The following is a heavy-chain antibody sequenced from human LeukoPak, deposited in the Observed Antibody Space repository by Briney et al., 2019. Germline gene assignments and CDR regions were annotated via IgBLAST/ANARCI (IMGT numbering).Heavy chain of an antibody. D-gene: IGHD2-15*01. V-gene: IGHV3-7*04. J-gene: IGHJ3*02. CDR3: ARGCSGGAFEI. CDR1: GFTFSTYW. CDR2: IKKDGSEK. Sequence: GGSLRLSCAASGFTFSTYWMSWVRQAPGKGLEWVANIKKDGSEKYYLDSVKGRFTISRDNAKNSLYLQMNSLRAEDTAVYYCARGCSGGAFEIWGQGTMVTVSS.